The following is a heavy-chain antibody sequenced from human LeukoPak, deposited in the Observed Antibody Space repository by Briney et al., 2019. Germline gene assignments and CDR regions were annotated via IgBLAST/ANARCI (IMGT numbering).Heavy chain of an antibody. Sequence: PGGSLRLSCAASGFTLSSYAMSWVRQAPGKGLEWVSAISGSGGSTYYADSVQGRFTISRVNSKNTLYLQMNSLRAEDTAVYYCAKWGYSSPVNFDYWGQGTLVTVSS. CDR3: AKWGYSSPVNFDY. D-gene: IGHD5-18*01. CDR1: GFTLSSYA. J-gene: IGHJ4*02. CDR2: ISGSGGST. V-gene: IGHV3-23*01.